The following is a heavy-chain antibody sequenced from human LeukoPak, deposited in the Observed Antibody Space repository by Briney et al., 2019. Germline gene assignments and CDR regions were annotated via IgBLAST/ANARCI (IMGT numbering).Heavy chain of an antibody. J-gene: IGHJ4*02. CDR3: AKRHLSYLDY. V-gene: IGHV3-30*04. Sequence: PGGSLRLSCAASGFAFSSYAMHWVRQAPGKGLEWVAIISYDGINEYYSDSVKGRFTISRDNFKNTLYLQMNSLRAEDTAVYYCAKRHLSYLDYWGQGTLVTVSS. CDR1: GFAFSSYA. CDR2: ISYDGINE. D-gene: IGHD3-3*02.